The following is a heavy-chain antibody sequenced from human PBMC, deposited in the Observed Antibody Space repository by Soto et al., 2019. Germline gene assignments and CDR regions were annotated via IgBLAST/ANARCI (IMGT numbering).Heavy chain of an antibody. CDR2: IIPILGIA. Sequence: QVQLVQSGAEVKKPGSSVKVSCKASGGTFSSYTISWVRQAPGQGLEWMGRIIPILGIANYAQKFQGRVTITADKSTSTAYMELSSLRSEDTAVYYCVRGHGDWYFDLWGRGTLVTVSS. J-gene: IGHJ2*01. CDR1: GGTFSSYT. V-gene: IGHV1-69*02. D-gene: IGHD4-17*01. CDR3: VRGHGDWYFDL.